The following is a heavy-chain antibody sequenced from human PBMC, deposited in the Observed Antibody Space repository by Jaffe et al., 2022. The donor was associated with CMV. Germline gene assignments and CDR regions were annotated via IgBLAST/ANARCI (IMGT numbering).Heavy chain of an antibody. CDR3: ARDYSHRDSSGYEPYNWFDP. V-gene: IGHV1-46*01. Sequence: QVQLVQSGAEVKKPGASVKVSCKASGYTFTSYYMHWVRQAPGQGLEWMGIINPSGGSTSYAQKFQGRVTMTRDTSTSTVYMELSSLRSEDTAVYYCARDYSHRDSSGYEPYNWFDPWGQGTLVTVSS. CDR1: GYTFTSYY. D-gene: IGHD3-22*01. J-gene: IGHJ5*02. CDR2: INPSGGST.